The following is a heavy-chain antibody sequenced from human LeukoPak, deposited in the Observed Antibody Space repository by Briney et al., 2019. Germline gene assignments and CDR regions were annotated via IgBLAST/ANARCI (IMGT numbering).Heavy chain of an antibody. V-gene: IGHV3-21*01. J-gene: IGHJ6*02. CDR3: ARDRYTAMVMYGMDV. D-gene: IGHD5-18*01. Sequence: WASVKVSCKASGGTFSSYSMNWVRQAPGKGLEWVSSISSSSSYIYYADSVKGRFTISRDNAKNSLYLQMNSLRAEDTAVYYCARDRYTAMVMYGMDVWGQGTTVTVSS. CDR2: ISSSSSYI. CDR1: GGTFSSYS.